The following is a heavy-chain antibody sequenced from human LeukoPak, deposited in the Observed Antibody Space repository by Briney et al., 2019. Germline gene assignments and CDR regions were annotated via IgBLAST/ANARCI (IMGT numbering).Heavy chain of an antibody. CDR3: ARDPVEVIIPYYYYGMDV. CDR1: GYTFTGYY. V-gene: IGHV1-2*02. J-gene: IGHJ6*02. D-gene: IGHD3-3*01. Sequence: ASVKVSCKASGYTFTGYYMHWVRQAPGQGLEWMGWINPNSGGTNYAQKFQGRVTMTRDTSISTAYMELSRLRSDDTAVYYCARDPVEVIIPYYYYGMDVWGQGATVTVSS. CDR2: INPNSGGT.